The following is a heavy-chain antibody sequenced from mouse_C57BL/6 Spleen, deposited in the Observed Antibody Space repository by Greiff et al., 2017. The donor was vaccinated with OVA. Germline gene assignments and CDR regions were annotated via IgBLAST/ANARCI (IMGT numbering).Heavy chain of an antibody. J-gene: IGHJ4*01. CDR1: GFSLTSYA. D-gene: IGHD1-1*01. V-gene: IGHV2-9-1*01. CDR2: IWTGGGT. CDR3: ARRGIFGSYYAMDY. Sequence: VKLVESGPGLVAPSQSLSITCTVSGFSLTSYAISWVRQPPGKGLEWLGVIWTGGGTNYNPAPKSILSISKDNSKSQVFLKMNSRQTDDTARYYCARRGIFGSYYAMDYWGQGTSVTVSS.